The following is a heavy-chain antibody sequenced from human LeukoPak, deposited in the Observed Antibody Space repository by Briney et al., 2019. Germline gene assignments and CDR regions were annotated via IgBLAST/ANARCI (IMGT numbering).Heavy chain of an antibody. CDR3: ARHGSGSSGSFRYYDY. J-gene: IGHJ4*02. Sequence: SETLSLTCTVSGGSISSYYWSWIRQPPGKGLEWIGYISYSGSTNYNPSLKSRVTISVDTSKNQFSLRLSSVTAADTAVYYCARHGSGSSGSFRYYDYWGQGTLVTVSS. CDR2: ISYSGST. D-gene: IGHD6-19*01. V-gene: IGHV4-59*08. CDR1: GGSISSYY.